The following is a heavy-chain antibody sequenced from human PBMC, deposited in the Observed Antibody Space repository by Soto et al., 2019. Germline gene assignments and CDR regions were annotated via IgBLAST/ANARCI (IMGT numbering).Heavy chain of an antibody. CDR2: IYWGDDK. V-gene: IGHV2-5*02. Sequence: SGPTLVNPTQTLTLTCTFSGFSLTTSGLGMGWIRQPPGKALEWLTLIYWGDDKRYSPSLKSRLTITKDTSKNQVVLTMTNMDPVDTATYYCARKTGSAWSHWGQGTLVTVSS. D-gene: IGHD6-19*01. CDR1: GFSLTTSGLG. J-gene: IGHJ4*02. CDR3: ARKTGSAWSH.